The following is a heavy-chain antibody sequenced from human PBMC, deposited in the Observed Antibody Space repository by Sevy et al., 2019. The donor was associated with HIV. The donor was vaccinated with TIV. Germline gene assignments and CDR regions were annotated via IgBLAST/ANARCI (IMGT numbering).Heavy chain of an antibody. CDR3: AREGYYDFWSGYPRNEFDY. J-gene: IGHJ4*02. CDR1: GFNFSIYA. Sequence: GGSLRLSCAASGFNFSIYAMHWVRQAPGKGLEWVAVIPYDGNNKYYGDSVKGRFTISRDNSKNIFYLQMNSLRGEDTAVYYCAREGYYDFWSGYPRNEFDYWGQGTLVTVSS. CDR2: IPYDGNNK. D-gene: IGHD3-3*01. V-gene: IGHV3-30-3*01.